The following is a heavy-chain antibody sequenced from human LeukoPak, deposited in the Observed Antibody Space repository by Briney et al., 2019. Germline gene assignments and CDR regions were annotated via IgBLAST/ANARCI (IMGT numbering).Heavy chain of an antibody. V-gene: IGHV3-30*02. CDR3: AKAQENYLDY. Sequence: GGSLRLSCAASGFTLSSYGMHWVRQAPGKGLEWVAFIRYDGSNKYYADSVKGRFTISRDNSKNTLYLQMNSLRAEDTAVYYCAKAQENYLDYWGQGTLVTVSS. J-gene: IGHJ4*02. CDR1: GFTLSSYG. CDR2: IRYDGSNK.